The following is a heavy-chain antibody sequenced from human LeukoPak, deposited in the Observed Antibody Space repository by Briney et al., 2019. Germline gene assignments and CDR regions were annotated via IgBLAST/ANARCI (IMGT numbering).Heavy chain of an antibody. CDR1: RFIFSTYS. CDR2: ISDGGTNT. Sequence: PGGSLRLSCAASRFIFSTYSMSWVRRAPGKGPEWVSSISDGGTNTYYADSVKGRFTISRDNSKNTLSLQMNNLRDEDTAVYYCAKDAAAVTGRRAGLDYWGQGTLVTVSS. D-gene: IGHD6-19*01. V-gene: IGHV3-23*01. J-gene: IGHJ4*02. CDR3: AKDAAAVTGRRAGLDY.